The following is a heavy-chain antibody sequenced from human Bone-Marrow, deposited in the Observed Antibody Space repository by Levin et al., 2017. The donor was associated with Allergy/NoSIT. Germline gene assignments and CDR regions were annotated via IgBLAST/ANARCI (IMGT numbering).Heavy chain of an antibody. CDR1: GGSINNSSYY. J-gene: IGHJ4*02. CDR3: ARRGYYDSSGFFVDY. CDR2: IYYSGST. D-gene: IGHD3-22*01. V-gene: IGHV4-39*01. Sequence: SQTLSLTCTVSGGSINNSSYYWGWIRQPPGKGLEWIGSIYYSGSTHYNPSLKSRVTTSVDTAKNQFSLKMRSVTAADTAVYYCARRGYYDSSGFFVDYWGQGTVVTVSA.